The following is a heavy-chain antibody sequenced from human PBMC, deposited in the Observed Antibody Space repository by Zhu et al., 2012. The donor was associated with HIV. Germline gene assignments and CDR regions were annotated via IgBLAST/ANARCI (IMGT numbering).Heavy chain of an antibody. J-gene: IGHJ4*02. CDR2: MYSSGST. D-gene: IGHD1-1*01. Sequence: QVQLQESGPGLVKPSETLSLTCTVSGGSMSSHYWNWIRQPPGKGLQWIGHMYSSGSTKYNFSLKSRVAISLDTSNNQFSLTLSSVTTADTAVYYCARSVKGQLVFDSWGQGALVTVSS. CDR1: GGSMSSHY. V-gene: IGHV4-59*11. CDR3: ARSVKGQLVFDS.